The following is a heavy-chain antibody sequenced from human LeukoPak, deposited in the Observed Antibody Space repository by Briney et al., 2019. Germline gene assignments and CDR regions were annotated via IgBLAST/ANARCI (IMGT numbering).Heavy chain of an antibody. V-gene: IGHV4-39*07. CDR1: GDSISTSNSY. J-gene: IGHJ4*02. CDR2: IYYTGGT. Sequence: SETLSLTCTVSGDSISTSNSYWGWIRQPPGEGLEWIGSIYYTGGTYYNTSLKSRVTISVDTSKNQFSLKLSSVTAADTAVYYCARGDDRNQLDYWGQGTLVTVSS. CDR3: ARGDDRNQLDY. D-gene: IGHD1-14*01.